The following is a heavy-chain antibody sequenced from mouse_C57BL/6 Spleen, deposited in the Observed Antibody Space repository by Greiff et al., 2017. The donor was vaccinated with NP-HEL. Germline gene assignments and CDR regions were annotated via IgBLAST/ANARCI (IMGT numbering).Heavy chain of an antibody. CDR2: IYPSDSET. Sequence: QVQLQQPGAELVRPGSSVKLSCKASGYTFTSYWMDWVKQRPGQGLEWIGNIYPSDSETHYNQKFKDKATLTVDKSSSTAYMQLSSLTSEDSAVYYCARWDSFDYWGQGTTLTVSS. CDR1: GYTFTSYW. CDR3: ARWDSFDY. V-gene: IGHV1-61*01. J-gene: IGHJ2*01.